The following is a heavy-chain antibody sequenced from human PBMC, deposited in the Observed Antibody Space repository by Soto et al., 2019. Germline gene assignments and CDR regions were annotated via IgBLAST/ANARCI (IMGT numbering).Heavy chain of an antibody. CDR3: ARPLGTYYDFWSGFLSGWFDP. D-gene: IGHD3-3*01. CDR2: IYYSGST. Sequence: SETLSLTCSVSGFSISSSSYYWGWIRQPPGKGLEWIGSIYYSGSTYYNPSLKSRVTISVDTSKNQFSLKLSSVTAADTAVYYCARPLGTYYDFWSGFLSGWFDPWGQGTLVTVSS. CDR1: GFSISSSSYY. V-gene: IGHV4-39*01. J-gene: IGHJ5*02.